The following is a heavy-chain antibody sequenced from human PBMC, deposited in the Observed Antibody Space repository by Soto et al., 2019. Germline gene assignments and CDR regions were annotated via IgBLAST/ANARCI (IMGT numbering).Heavy chain of an antibody. Sequence: QVTLKESGPVLVKPTETLTLTCTVSGFSLSNARMGVSWIRQPPGKALEWLAHIFSNDEKSYSTSLKSRLTISKDTSKSQVVLTMTNMDPVDTATYYCARIHLKHIVVVTAIPHPEQEVYGMDVWGQGTTVTVSS. V-gene: IGHV2-26*01. D-gene: IGHD2-21*02. CDR1: GFSLSNARMG. CDR3: ARIHLKHIVVVTAIPHPEQEVYGMDV. J-gene: IGHJ6*02. CDR2: IFSNDEK.